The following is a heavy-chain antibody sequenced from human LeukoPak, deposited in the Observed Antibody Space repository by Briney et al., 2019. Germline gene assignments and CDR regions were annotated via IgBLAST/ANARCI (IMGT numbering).Heavy chain of an antibody. CDR2: INHSGST. CDR3: ARARPTVTDDYDAFDI. CDR1: GGSFSAYY. D-gene: IGHD4-17*01. Sequence: SETLSLTCAVYGGSFSAYYWSWIRQPPGKGLEWIGDINHSGSTNNNPSLESRVTISVDTSKNQFSLKLSSVTAADTAVYYCARARPTVTDDYDAFDIWGQGTMVTVSS. J-gene: IGHJ3*02. V-gene: IGHV4-34*01.